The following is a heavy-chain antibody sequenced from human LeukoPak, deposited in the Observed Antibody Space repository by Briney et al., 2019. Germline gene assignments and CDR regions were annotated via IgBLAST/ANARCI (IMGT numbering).Heavy chain of an antibody. J-gene: IGHJ4*02. CDR2: IYYIGST. CDR1: GGSIRTYY. CDR3: ARVVAAATYYFDY. Sequence: SETQSLTCTVSGGSIRTYYWSWIRQPPGKGLEWIGNIYYIGSTKYNPSLKSRVTISVDTSKNQFSLKLTSVTAADTAVYYCARVVAAATYYFDYWGQGTLVTVSS. D-gene: IGHD6-13*01. V-gene: IGHV4-59*01.